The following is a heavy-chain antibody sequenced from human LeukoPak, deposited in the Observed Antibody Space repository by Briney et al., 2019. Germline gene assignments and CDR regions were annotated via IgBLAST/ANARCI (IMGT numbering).Heavy chain of an antibody. CDR2: IIPILGIA. D-gene: IGHD6-19*01. J-gene: IGHJ4*02. V-gene: IGHV1-69*04. Sequence: ASVKVSCKASGYTFTSYGISWVRQAPGQGLEWMGRIIPILGIANYAQKFQGRVTITADKSTSTAYMELSSLRSEDTAVYYCAREMYSSGCNYWGQGTLVTVSS. CDR1: GYTFTSYG. CDR3: AREMYSSGCNY.